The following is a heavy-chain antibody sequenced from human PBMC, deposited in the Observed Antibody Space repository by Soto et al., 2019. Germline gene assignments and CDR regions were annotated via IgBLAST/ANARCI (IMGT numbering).Heavy chain of an antibody. J-gene: IGHJ5*02. V-gene: IGHV4-31*03. D-gene: IGHD2-21*01. CDR2: IYVTGAV. CDR1: GAALNSGNYY. CDR3: ERLRIATNNYKWFDA. Sequence: SETLSLTCSVSGAALNSGNYYWSWIRQVPGKGLEWIGHIYVTGAVDYNPSLRDRITISQDTSERQFSLNLRLVTAADTAVYYCERLRIATNNYKWFDAWGQGTRVA.